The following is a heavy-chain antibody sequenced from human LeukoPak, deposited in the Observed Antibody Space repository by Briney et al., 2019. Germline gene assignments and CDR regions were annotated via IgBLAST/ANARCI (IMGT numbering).Heavy chain of an antibody. Sequence: GGSLRLSCAASGFTFSSYGMSWVRQAPGKGLEWVSAISGSGGSTYYADSVKGRFTISRDNSKNTLYLQMNSLRAEDTAVYDCARDSSGWYGDQYFDYWGQGTGVTVSP. CDR3: ARDSSGWYGDQYFDY. D-gene: IGHD6-19*01. CDR2: ISGSGGST. CDR1: GFTFSSYG. V-gene: IGHV3-23*01. J-gene: IGHJ4*02.